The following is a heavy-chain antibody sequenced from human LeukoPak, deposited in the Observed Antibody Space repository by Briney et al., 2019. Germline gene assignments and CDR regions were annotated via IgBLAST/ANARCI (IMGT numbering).Heavy chain of an antibody. CDR3: GRTTTVTFWFDP. J-gene: IGHJ5*02. CDR2: IYHMGST. D-gene: IGHD4-17*01. Sequence: PSETLSLTCAVSGGSISSGGYSWSWIRQPPGKGLEWIGYIYHMGSTYYNPSLKSRVTISVDRSKNQFSLKLSSVTAADTAVYYCGRTTTVTFWFDPWGQGTLVTVSS. V-gene: IGHV4-30-2*01. CDR1: GGSISSGGYS.